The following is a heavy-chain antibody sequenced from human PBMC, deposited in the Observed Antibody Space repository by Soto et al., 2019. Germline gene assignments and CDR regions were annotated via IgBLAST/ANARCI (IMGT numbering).Heavy chain of an antibody. CDR1: GFTFTNYA. V-gene: IGHV3-23*01. Sequence: EVQLLESGGGLVKPGGSLRLSCAASGFTFTNYAMTWVRQAPGKGLEWVSSISGGDGDTSYADSVKGRFTISRDNSENTIFLQMNSLRPYDTAVYYCAKDRFTSTVRKYWFFDLWGRGTLVTVSS. CDR3: AKDRFTSTVRKYWFFDL. D-gene: IGHD3-10*01. J-gene: IGHJ2*01. CDR2: ISGGDGDT.